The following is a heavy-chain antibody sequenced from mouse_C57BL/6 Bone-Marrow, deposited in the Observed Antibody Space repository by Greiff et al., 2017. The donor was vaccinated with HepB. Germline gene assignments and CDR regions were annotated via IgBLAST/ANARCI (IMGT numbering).Heavy chain of an antibody. D-gene: IGHD1-1*01. J-gene: IGHJ4*01. CDR2: IDPSDSYT. CDR1: GYTFTSYW. CDR3: ATIVAEDAMDY. V-gene: IGHV1-69*01. Sequence: QVHVKQPGAELVMPGASVKLSCKASGYTFTSYWMHWVKQRPGQGLEWIGDIDPSDSYTNYNQKFKGKSTLTVDKSSSTAYMQLSSLTSEDSAVYYCATIVAEDAMDYWGQGTSVTVSS.